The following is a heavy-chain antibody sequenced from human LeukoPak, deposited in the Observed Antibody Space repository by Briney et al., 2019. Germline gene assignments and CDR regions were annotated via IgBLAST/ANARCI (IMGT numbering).Heavy chain of an antibody. Sequence: SETLSLTCTVSGGSISSGVYYWSWIRQHPGKGLEWIGYIYYSGSTYYNPSLKSRVTISVDTSKNQFSLKLSSVTAADTAVYYCARVRGGILVHDYWGQGTLVTVSS. CDR2: IYYSGST. CDR3: ARVRGGILVHDY. V-gene: IGHV4-31*03. D-gene: IGHD2-15*01. CDR1: GGSISSGVYY. J-gene: IGHJ4*02.